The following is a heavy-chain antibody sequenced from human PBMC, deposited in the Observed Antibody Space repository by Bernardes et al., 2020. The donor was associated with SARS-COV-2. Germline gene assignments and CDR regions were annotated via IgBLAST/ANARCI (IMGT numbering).Heavy chain of an antibody. CDR3: AKADGSGSTSNYYYGMDV. D-gene: IGHD3-10*01. CDR1: GFTFIRYA. V-gene: IGHV3-23*01. J-gene: IGHJ6*02. CDR2: IGGGEGST. Sequence: GGSLRLSCAASGFTFIRYAMSWVRQAPGKGLEWVSTIGGGEGSTFYADSVKGRFAISRDNSKTTLSLQMNSLRAEDTAVYYCAKADGSGSTSNYYYGMDVWGQGTTVTVSS.